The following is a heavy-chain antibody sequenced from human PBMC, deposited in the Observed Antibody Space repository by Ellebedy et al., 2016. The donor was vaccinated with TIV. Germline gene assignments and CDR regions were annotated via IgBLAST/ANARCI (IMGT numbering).Heavy chain of an antibody. CDR3: AKGSTIALLTCVDY. D-gene: IGHD1-1*01. Sequence: PGGSLRLSCAASGFTFSSYGMHWVRQAPGKGLEWVSGISWNSGSIGYADSVKGRFTISSDNARKSLYLHMNSLRAEDTALYYCAKGSTIALLTCVDYWGQGTLVTVSS. V-gene: IGHV3-9*01. J-gene: IGHJ4*02. CDR2: ISWNSGSI. CDR1: GFTFSSYG.